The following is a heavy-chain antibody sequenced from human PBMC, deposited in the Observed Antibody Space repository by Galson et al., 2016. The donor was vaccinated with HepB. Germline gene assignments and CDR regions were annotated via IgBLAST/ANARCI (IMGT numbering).Heavy chain of an antibody. J-gene: IGHJ4*02. CDR2: IYPDDSDT. D-gene: IGHD3-10*01. V-gene: IGHV5-51*01. Sequence: QSGAEVKKPGESLRISCKASGYSFTKYWISWVRQMPGKGLEWMAIIYPDDSDTRFSPSFQGQVTISADKSINTAYLQWSSLKASDTAMYYCARHRGDYLDYWGQGTLVTVSS. CDR3: ARHRGDYLDY. CDR1: GYSFTKYW.